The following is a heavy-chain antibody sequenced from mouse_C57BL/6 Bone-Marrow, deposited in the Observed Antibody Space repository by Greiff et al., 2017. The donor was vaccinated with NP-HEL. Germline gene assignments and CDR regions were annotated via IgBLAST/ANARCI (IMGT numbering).Heavy chain of an antibody. V-gene: IGHV14-4*01. CDR3: TMDDYDGYAMDY. D-gene: IGHD2-4*01. Sequence: VQLQQSGAELVRPGASVKLSCTASGFNIKDDYMHWVKQRPEQGLEWIGWIDPENGDTEYASKFQGQAPIPADPSSNSAYLQLSRLTSEDTAVYYCTMDDYDGYAMDYRGQGTSVPVSS. CDR2: IDPENGDT. J-gene: IGHJ4*01. CDR1: GFNIKDDY.